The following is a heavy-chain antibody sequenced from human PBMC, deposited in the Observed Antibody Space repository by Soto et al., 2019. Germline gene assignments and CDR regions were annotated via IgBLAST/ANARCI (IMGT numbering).Heavy chain of an antibody. Sequence: SETLSLTCTVSGGSINYYYWSWIRQPPGKGLEWIGYVYYSGSTNYNPSLKSRVTISVDTSKNQFSLKLSSVTAADTAVYYCSRSRRDTNKSGKFTVDYWGQGTLVTVSS. J-gene: IGHJ4*02. CDR3: SRSRRDTNKSGKFTVDY. D-gene: IGHD2-15*01. CDR2: VYYSGST. CDR1: GGSINYYY. V-gene: IGHV4-59*01.